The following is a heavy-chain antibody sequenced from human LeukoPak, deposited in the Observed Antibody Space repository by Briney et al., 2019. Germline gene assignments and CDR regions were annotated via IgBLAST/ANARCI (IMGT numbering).Heavy chain of an antibody. V-gene: IGHV1-18*01. Sequence: ASVKVSCKASDYTFTSYGLSWVRQAPGQGLEWMGWISSYNGNTNYAQKLQGRVTMTTDTSTCTAYMELRSLRSDDTAVYYCARDPTLGGSPFYFDYWGQGTLATVSS. CDR2: ISSYNGNT. CDR3: ARDPTLGGSPFYFDY. J-gene: IGHJ4*02. CDR1: DYTFTSYG. D-gene: IGHD1-26*01.